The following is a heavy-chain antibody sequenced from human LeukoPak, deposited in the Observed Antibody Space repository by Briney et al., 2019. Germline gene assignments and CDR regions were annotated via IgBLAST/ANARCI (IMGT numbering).Heavy chain of an antibody. J-gene: IGHJ4*02. V-gene: IGHV4-59*01. CDR2: IYYSGST. D-gene: IGHD5-12*01. Sequence: ASETLSLTCTVSGGSISSYYWSWIRQPPGKGLEWIGYIYYSGSTNYNPSLKSRVTISVDTSKNQFSLKLSSVTPADTALYYCAREGGYSGYGFVHWGQGTLVTVSS. CDR3: AREGGYSGYGFVH. CDR1: GGSISSYY.